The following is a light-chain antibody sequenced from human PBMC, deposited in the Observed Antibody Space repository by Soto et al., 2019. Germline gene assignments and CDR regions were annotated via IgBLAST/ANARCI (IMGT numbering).Light chain of an antibody. J-gene: IGKJ4*01. Sequence: EIVLTQSPDTLSLSPGERATLSCRASQSVRADFLTWYQQRLGQAPRLLIYGASNRATGIPDRFSGSGSGADFSLTIDRLEPEDSAVYYCQQYGSSPPTFGSGTQVLIK. V-gene: IGKV3-20*01. CDR3: QQYGSSPPT. CDR1: QSVRADF. CDR2: GAS.